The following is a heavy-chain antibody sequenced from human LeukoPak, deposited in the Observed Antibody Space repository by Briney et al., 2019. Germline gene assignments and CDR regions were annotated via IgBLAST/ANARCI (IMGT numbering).Heavy chain of an antibody. J-gene: IGHJ4*02. D-gene: IGHD6-19*01. CDR3: ATNGGASGMVLNY. CDR1: GYSISSGYY. Sequence: SETLSLTCTVSGYSISSGYYWGWIRQPPGKGLEWIGEILQSGSNNYNTSLKNRVTISVDTSKNQFSLKLSSVTAADTAVYYCATNGGASGMVLNYWGQGTLVTVSS. CDR2: ILQSGSN. V-gene: IGHV4-38-2*02.